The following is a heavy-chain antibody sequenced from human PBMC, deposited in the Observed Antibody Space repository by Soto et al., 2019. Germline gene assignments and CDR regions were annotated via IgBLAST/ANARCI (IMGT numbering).Heavy chain of an antibody. Sequence: PSETLSLTCAVSGGSISSGGYSWSWIRQPPGKGLEWIGYIYYSGNTFYNPSLQSRVTISVDTSKNQFSLKLSSVTAADTAVYYCARRYSSAFDIWGQGTMVTVSS. CDR2: IYYSGNT. CDR1: GGSISSGGYS. D-gene: IGHD6-13*01. V-gene: IGHV4-30-2*03. J-gene: IGHJ3*02. CDR3: ARRYSSAFDI.